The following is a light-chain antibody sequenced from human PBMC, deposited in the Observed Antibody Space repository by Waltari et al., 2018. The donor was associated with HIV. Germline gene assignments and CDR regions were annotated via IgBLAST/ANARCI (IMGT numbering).Light chain of an antibody. CDR2: DVS. J-gene: IGLJ1*01. Sequence: QTALTQPASVSGSPGQSITISCTGPSVDISGFSQVSWFQHHPGQAPNLIMFDVSVRPSGVSNRFSGSKSVITASLTISGLQTEDEADYYCSSYTSYARLVFGTGTRVTV. CDR1: SVDISGFSQ. CDR3: SSYTSYARLV. V-gene: IGLV2-14*01.